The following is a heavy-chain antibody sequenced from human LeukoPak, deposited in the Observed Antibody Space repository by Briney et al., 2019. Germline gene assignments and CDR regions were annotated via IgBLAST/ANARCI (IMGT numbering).Heavy chain of an antibody. CDR1: GYSFTSYW. V-gene: IGHV5-51*01. CDR2: IYPGDSDT. CDR3: ARVPSSSWPPNDAFDI. Sequence: HGESLKISCKGSGYSFTSYWIGWVRQMPGKGLEWMGIIYPGDSDTRYSPSFQGQVTISADKSISTAYLQWSSLKASDTAMYYCARVPSSSWPPNDAFDIWGQGTMVTVSS. J-gene: IGHJ3*02. D-gene: IGHD6-13*01.